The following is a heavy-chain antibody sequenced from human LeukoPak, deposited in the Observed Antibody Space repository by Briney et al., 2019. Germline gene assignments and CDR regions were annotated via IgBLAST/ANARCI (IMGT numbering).Heavy chain of an antibody. J-gene: IGHJ4*02. CDR3: ARLDTAMVRGIDY. D-gene: IGHD5-18*01. CDR2: IIPIFGTA. Sequence: SVKVSCKASGGTFSSYAISWVRQAPGQGLEWMGGIIPIFGTANYAQKFQGRVTITADESTSTAYMELSSLRSDDTAVYYCARLDTAMVRGIDYWGQGTLVTVSS. CDR1: GGTFSSYA. V-gene: IGHV1-69*13.